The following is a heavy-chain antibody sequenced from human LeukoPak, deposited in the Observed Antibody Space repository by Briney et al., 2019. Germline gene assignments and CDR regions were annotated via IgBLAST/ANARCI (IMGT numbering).Heavy chain of an antibody. J-gene: IGHJ4*02. CDR2: IYISGST. D-gene: IGHD1-1*01. CDR3: ARDRGTWNDDGFDY. V-gene: IGHV4-4*07. Sequence: SETLSLTCTVSGGSTSSYYWSWIRQPAGKGLEWIGRIYISGSTNYNPSLKSRVTMSVDTSKNQFSLKLSSVTAADTAVYYCARDRGTWNDDGFDYWGQGTLVTVSS. CDR1: GGSTSSYY.